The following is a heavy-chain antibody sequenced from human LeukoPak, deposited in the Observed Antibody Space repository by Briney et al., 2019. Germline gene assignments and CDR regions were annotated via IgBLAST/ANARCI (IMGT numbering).Heavy chain of an antibody. CDR1: GFTSSSYG. V-gene: IGHV3-30*18. CDR2: ISYDGSNK. CDR3: AKESEYYFDY. J-gene: IGHJ4*02. Sequence: GGSLRLSCAASGFTSSSYGMHWVRQAPGKGLEWVAVISYDGSNKYYADSVKGRFTISRDNSKNALYLQMNSLRAEDTAVYYCAKESEYYFDYWGQGTLVTVSS.